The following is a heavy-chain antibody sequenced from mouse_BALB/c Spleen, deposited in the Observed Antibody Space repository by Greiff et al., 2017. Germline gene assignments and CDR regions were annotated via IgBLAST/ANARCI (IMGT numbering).Heavy chain of an antibody. Sequence: EVQLMESGGGLVQPGGSLRLSCATSGFTFTDYYMSWVRQPPGKALEWLGFIRNKANGYTTEYSASVKGRFTISRDNSQSILYLQMNTLRAEDSATYYCARYRGSSYMDYWGQGTSVTVSA. CDR3: ARYRGSSYMDY. D-gene: IGHD1-1*01. J-gene: IGHJ4*01. CDR1: GFTFTDYY. V-gene: IGHV7-3*02. CDR2: IRNKANGYTT.